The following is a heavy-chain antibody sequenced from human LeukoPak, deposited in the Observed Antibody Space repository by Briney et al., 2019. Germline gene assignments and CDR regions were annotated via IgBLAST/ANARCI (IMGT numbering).Heavy chain of an antibody. J-gene: IGHJ5*02. V-gene: IGHV3-30*04. CDR3: ARVPVRGASPNWFDP. CDR1: GSTFSSYA. CDR2: ISYDGSNK. Sequence: GGSLRLSCAASGSTFSSYAMHWVRQAPGKGLEWVAVISYDGSNKYYADSVKGRFTISRDNSKNTLYLQMNSLRAEDTAVYYCARVPVRGASPNWFDPWGQGTLVTVSS. D-gene: IGHD3-10*01.